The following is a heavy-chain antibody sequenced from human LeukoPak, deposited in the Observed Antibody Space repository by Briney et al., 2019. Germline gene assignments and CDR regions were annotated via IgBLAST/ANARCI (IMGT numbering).Heavy chain of an antibody. D-gene: IGHD3-10*01. CDR1: GGSIGTYY. V-gene: IGHV4-59*01. CDR2: IYYSGST. Sequence: SETLSLTCTVSGGSIGTYYWSWIRQPPGKGLEWIGYIYYSGSTNYNPSLKSRVTISVDTSKNQFSLKLSSVTAADTAVYYCGRAPYGPLDHWGQGILVTVSS. CDR3: GRAPYGPLDH. J-gene: IGHJ4*02.